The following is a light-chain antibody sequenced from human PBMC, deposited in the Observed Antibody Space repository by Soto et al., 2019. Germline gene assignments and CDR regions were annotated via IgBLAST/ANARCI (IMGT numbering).Light chain of an antibody. CDR3: QQRSNWPLT. J-gene: IGKJ4*01. V-gene: IGKV3D-11*03. Sequence: VLTQSPDSLSLSPGERATLSCRASQYISTKLAWYQQKPGQAPRLLFSGAFNRATDTPDRFSGSGSGTDFTLIISGVEAEDFAMYYCQQRSNWPLTFGGGTKVEIK. CDR2: GAF. CDR1: QYISTK.